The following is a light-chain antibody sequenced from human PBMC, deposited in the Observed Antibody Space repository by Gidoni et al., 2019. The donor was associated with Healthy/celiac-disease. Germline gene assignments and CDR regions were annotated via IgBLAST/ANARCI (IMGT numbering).Light chain of an antibody. CDR1: QSISSY. CDR3: QQSYSTPT. Sequence: DIQMTQSPSSLSASVGDRVCITCRASQSISSYLNWYQQKPGKAPKLLIYAASSLQSGVPSRFSGSGSGTDFTLTISSLQPEDFATYYCQQSYSTPTFGGGTKVEIK. CDR2: AAS. V-gene: IGKV1-39*01. J-gene: IGKJ4*01.